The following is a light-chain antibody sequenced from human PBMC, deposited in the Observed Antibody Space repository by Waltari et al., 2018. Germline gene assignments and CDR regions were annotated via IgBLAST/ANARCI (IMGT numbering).Light chain of an antibody. V-gene: IGLV2-8*01. CDR2: EVS. CDR1: SSELGASTY. CDR3: SSYTGRSWV. J-gene: IGLJ3*02. Sequence: QSALTQPPPASGSPGPSVTLSCTGTSSELGASTYVPWYQQPPGKAPKLMIFEVSHRPSGVPDRFSGSKSGNTASLTVSGLQADDEGDYYCSSYTGRSWVFGGGTELTVL.